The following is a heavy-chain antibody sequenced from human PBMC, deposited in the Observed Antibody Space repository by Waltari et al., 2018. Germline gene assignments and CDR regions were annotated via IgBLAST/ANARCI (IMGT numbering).Heavy chain of an antibody. CDR1: GYTSTSYY. J-gene: IGHJ4*02. CDR2: IDPSGGST. V-gene: IGHV1-46*01. D-gene: IGHD6-6*01. CDR3: ARDPAARSLDY. Sequence: QVQLVQSGAEVKKPGASVKVSCKASGYTSTSYYMHWVRQAPVQGLEWMGIIDPSGGSTSYAQKFQGRVTMTRDTSTSTVYMELSSLRSEDTAVYYCARDPAARSLDYWGQGTLVTVSS.